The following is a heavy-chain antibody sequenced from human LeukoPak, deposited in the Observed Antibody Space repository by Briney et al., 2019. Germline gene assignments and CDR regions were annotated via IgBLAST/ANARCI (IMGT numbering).Heavy chain of an antibody. J-gene: IGHJ3*02. CDR2: MYYNRST. CDR3: ARGGGYFLVEAFDI. V-gene: IGHV4-61*01. D-gene: IGHD3-22*01. Sequence: SETLSLTCTVSGGSISSSSYYWSWIRQPPGKGLEWIGYMYYNRSTNYNPSLKSRVTISVDTSKNQFSLKLSSVTAADTAVYYCARGGGYFLVEAFDIWGLGTMVTVSS. CDR1: GGSISSSSYY.